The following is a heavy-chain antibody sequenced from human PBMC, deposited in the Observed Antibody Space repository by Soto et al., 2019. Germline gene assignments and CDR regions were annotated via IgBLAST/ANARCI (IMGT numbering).Heavy chain of an antibody. Sequence: QVQLVESGGGVVQPGRSLRLSCAASGFTFSSYGMHWVRQAPGKGLEWVAVISYDGSNKYYADSVKGRFTISRDNSKNTLYLQMNSMRAEDTAVYYCAIYSRGWYPLDYWGQGTLVTVSS. D-gene: IGHD6-19*01. V-gene: IGHV3-30*03. CDR1: GFTFSSYG. CDR3: AIYSRGWYPLDY. J-gene: IGHJ4*02. CDR2: ISYDGSNK.